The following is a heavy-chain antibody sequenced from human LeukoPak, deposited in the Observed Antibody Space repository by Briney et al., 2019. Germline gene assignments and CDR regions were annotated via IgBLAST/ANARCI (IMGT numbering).Heavy chain of an antibody. Sequence: PGGSLRLSCAASGFTFSSYGMNRVRQAPGKGLEWVSYISSGGSTIYYADSVKGRFTISRDNAKNLVFLQMNGLRAEDTAVYYCARGRSITLLRGVAMSDGFDIWGQGAMVAVSS. D-gene: IGHD3-10*01. CDR2: ISSGGSTI. CDR1: GFTFSSYG. V-gene: IGHV3-48*03. J-gene: IGHJ3*02. CDR3: ARGRSITLLRGVAMSDGFDI.